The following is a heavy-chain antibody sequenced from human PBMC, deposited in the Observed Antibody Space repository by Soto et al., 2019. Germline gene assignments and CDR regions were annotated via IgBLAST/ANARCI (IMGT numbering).Heavy chain of an antibody. Sequence: ASVKVSCKASGYTCTSYAMHCVRQAPGQRLEWMGWINAGNGNTKYSQKFQGRVTITRDTSASTAYMELSSLRSEDTAVYYCAVDGYNLGGLDYWGQGTLVTVSS. J-gene: IGHJ4*02. D-gene: IGHD5-12*01. CDR3: AVDGYNLGGLDY. CDR2: INAGNGNT. CDR1: GYTCTSYA. V-gene: IGHV1-3*01.